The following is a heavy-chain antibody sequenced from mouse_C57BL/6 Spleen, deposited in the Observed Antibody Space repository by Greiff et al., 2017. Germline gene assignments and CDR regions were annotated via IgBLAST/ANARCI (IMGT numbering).Heavy chain of an antibody. CDR3: ARCLLCSRCDMEY. CDR2: IYPSDGST. CDR1: GYTFTDHT. V-gene: IGHV1-78*01. Sequence: VQLQQSGAELVKPGASVKISCKVSGYTFTDHTIHWMKQRPEQGLEWIGYIYPSDGSTNYNEKLKGKATLTVDKSSSTAYMQLNSLTSEDTAVYVCARCLLCSRCDMEYGGQGPTVTVSS. J-gene: IGHJ4*01. D-gene: IGHD2-1*01.